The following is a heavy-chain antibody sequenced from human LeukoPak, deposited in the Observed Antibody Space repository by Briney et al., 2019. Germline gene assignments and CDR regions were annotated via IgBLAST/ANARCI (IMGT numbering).Heavy chain of an antibody. D-gene: IGHD5-18*01. V-gene: IGHV3-48*04. CDR2: ISSSGSTI. CDR3: ARGRRPYSYELL. Sequence: GGSLSLSCVVSGFTFSSYWKLWVRHAPGKGLEWVSYISSSGSTIYYADSVKGRFTISRDNAKNSLYLQMNSLRAEDTAVYYCARGRRPYSYELLWGQGTLVTVSS. CDR1: GFTFSSYW. J-gene: IGHJ4*02.